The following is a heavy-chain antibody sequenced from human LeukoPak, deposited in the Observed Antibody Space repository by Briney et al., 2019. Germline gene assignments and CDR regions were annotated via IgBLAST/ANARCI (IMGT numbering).Heavy chain of an antibody. CDR2: ISYDGSNK. CDR3: ARDYLSNLIVGGPFDY. Sequence: PGGSLRLSCAASGFTFSSYAMHWVRQAPGKGLEWVAVISYDGSNKYYADSVKGRFTISRDNSKNTLYLQMNSLRAEDTAVYYCARDYLSNLIVGGPFDYWGQGTLVTVSS. D-gene: IGHD1-26*01. J-gene: IGHJ4*02. V-gene: IGHV3-30-3*01. CDR1: GFTFSSYA.